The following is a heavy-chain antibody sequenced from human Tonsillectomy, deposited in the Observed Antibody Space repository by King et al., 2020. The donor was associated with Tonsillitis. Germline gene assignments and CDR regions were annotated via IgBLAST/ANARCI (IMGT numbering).Heavy chain of an antibody. CDR3: AGQFGLTGDYWFDP. CDR1: GYSFTNYW. J-gene: IGHJ5*02. V-gene: IGHV5-51*01. Sequence: VQLVESGAEVKKPGESLKISCKGSGYSFTNYWIGWVRQMPGKGLEWMGIIYPGDSDTRYSPSFQGQVTISADKSISTAYLQGNSLKTSDTAMYYCAGQFGLTGDYWFDPWGQGTLVTVSS. CDR2: IYPGDSDT. D-gene: IGHD7-27*01.